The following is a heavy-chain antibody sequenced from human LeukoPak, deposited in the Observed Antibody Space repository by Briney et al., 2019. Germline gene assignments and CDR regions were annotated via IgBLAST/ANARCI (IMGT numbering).Heavy chain of an antibody. CDR2: IKQDGSEK. V-gene: IGHV3-7*01. CDR3: ARDNPDYDYIWGSYRGGDAFDI. Sequence: GGSLRLSCAASGFTFSSYWMSWVRQAPGKGLEWAANIKQDGSEKYYVDSVKGRFTISRDNAKNSLYLQMNSLRAEDTAVYYCARDNPDYDYIWGSYRGGDAFDIWGQGTMVTVSS. D-gene: IGHD3-16*02. J-gene: IGHJ3*02. CDR1: GFTFSSYW.